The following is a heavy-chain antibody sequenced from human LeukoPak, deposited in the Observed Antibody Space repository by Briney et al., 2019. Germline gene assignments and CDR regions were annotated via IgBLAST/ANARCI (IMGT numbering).Heavy chain of an antibody. D-gene: IGHD1/OR15-1a*01. CDR3: ASSNNVMARLAF. CDR2: ISSSSSFI. J-gene: IGHJ4*02. Sequence: GGSLRLSCPASGFRFRKYAVKWVGQAPGGGLEWVSSISSSSSFIYYADSVKGRFTISRDNAKNALYLQMNSLRAEDTAVYFCASSNNVMARLAFWGQGTLVTVSS. V-gene: IGHV3-21*01. CDR1: GFRFRKYA.